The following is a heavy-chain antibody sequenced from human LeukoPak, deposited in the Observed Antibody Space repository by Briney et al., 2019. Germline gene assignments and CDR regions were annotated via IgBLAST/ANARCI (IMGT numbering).Heavy chain of an antibody. CDR3: ARDLERFGELQREHWFDP. CDR2: INPNSGGT. CDR1: GFTFTGYY. J-gene: IGHJ5*02. Sequence: GASVKVSCKASGFTFTGYYMHWVRQAPGQGLEWMGWINPNSGGTNYAQKFQGRVTMTRDTSITTAYMELTSLRSDDTAVYYCARDLERFGELQREHWFDPWGQGTLVTVSS. V-gene: IGHV1-2*02. D-gene: IGHD3-10*01.